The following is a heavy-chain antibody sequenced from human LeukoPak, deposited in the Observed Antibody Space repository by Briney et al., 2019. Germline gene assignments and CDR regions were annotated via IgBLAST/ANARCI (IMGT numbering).Heavy chain of an antibody. CDR2: ISYDGSNK. CDR3: AKIAAGYGVDV. CDR1: GFTFSSYG. J-gene: IGHJ6*02. D-gene: IGHD6-13*01. Sequence: GGSLRLSCAASGFTFSSYGMHWVRQTPGKGLEWVAVISYDGSNKYYANSVKGRFTISRDNSKNTLYLQMNSLRAEDTAVYYCAKIAAGYGVDVWGQGTMVTVSS. V-gene: IGHV3-30*18.